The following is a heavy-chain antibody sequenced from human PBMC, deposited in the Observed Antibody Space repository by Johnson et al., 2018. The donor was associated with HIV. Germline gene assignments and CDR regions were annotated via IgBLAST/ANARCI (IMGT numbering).Heavy chain of an antibody. J-gene: IGHJ3*02. V-gene: IGHV3-7*01. D-gene: IGHD5-18*01. CDR2: INQDGTEK. CDR3: ARGGYSYGYREPGGAFDI. CDR1: EFTFNSYW. Sequence: EQLVESGGGLVQPGGSLRLSCAGSEFTFNSYWMSWVRQAPGEGLEWVANINQDGTEKYYADSMRGRFTISRDNTKNSLYLEMNSLRAEDTAVYYCARGGYSYGYREPGGAFDIWGQGTMVTVSS.